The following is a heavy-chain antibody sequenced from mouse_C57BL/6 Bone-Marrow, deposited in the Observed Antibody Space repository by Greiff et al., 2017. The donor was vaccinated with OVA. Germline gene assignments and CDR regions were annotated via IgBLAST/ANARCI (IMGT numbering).Heavy chain of an antibody. CDR3: ARTGGSSPWYFDV. CDR1: GFTFSDYG. D-gene: IGHD1-1*01. Sequence: EVKLVESGGGLVQPGGSLKLSCAASGFTFSDYGMAWVRQAPRKGPEWVAFISNLAYSIYYADTVTGRFTISRENAKNTLYLEMSSLRSEDTAMYYCARTGGSSPWYFDVWGTGTTVTVSS. V-gene: IGHV5-15*04. J-gene: IGHJ1*03. CDR2: ISNLAYSI.